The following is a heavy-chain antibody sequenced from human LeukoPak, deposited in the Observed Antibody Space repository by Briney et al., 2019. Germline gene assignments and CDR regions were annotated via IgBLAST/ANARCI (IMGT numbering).Heavy chain of an antibody. CDR1: GYTFTSYD. Sequence: GASVKVSCKASGYTFTSYDINWVRQAPGQGLEWMGIINPSGGSTSYAQKFQGRVTMTRDTSTSTVYMELSSLRSEDTAVYYCARDLRMAAMAMGGFDYWGQGTLVTVSS. D-gene: IGHD5-18*01. V-gene: IGHV1-46*01. CDR2: INPSGGST. J-gene: IGHJ4*02. CDR3: ARDLRMAAMAMGGFDY.